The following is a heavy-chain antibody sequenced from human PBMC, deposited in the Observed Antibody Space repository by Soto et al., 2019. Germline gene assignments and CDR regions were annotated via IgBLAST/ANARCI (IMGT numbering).Heavy chain of an antibody. D-gene: IGHD2-2*01. CDR2: INTSGGTT. J-gene: IGHJ4*02. CDR1: GYIFTSYY. V-gene: IGHV1-46*01. Sequence: ASVKVSCKTSGYIFTSYYIHWVRQAPGQGLEWMGIINTSGGTTTYAQKYKGRVTMTRDTSTSTVYMELSSLRSEDTAVYYCARGPATAPDAYWGLGTLVTVSS. CDR3: ARGPATAPDAY.